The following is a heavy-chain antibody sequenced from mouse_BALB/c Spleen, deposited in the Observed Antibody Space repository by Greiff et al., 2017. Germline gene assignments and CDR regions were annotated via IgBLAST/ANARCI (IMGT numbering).Heavy chain of an antibody. CDR3: ARHYDYVAWFAY. J-gene: IGHJ3*01. Sequence: VQLQQSGAELVRPGTSVKISCKASGYTFTNYWLGWVKQRPGHGLEWIGDIYPGGGYTNYNEKFKGKATLTADTSSSTAYMQLSSLTSEDSAVYFCARHYDYVAWFAYWGQGTLVTVSA. D-gene: IGHD2-4*01. V-gene: IGHV1-63*02. CDR2: IYPGGGYT. CDR1: GYTFTNYW.